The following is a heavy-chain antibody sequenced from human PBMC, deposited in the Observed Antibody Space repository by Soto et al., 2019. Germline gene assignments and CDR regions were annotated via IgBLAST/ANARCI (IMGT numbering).Heavy chain of an antibody. CDR2: IYPGDSDT. J-gene: IGHJ3*02. CDR1: GYSFTSYW. Sequence: HGESLKISCKGSGYSFTSYWIGWVRQMPGKGLEWMGIIYPGDSDTRYSPSFQGQVTISADKSISTAYLQWSSLKASDTAMYYCARLRITMIVVAPAGAFDIWGQGTMVTVSS. V-gene: IGHV5-51*01. D-gene: IGHD3-22*01. CDR3: ARLRITMIVVAPAGAFDI.